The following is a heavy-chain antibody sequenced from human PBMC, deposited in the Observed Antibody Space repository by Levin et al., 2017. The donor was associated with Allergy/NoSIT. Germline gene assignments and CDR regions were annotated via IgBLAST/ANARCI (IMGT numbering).Heavy chain of an antibody. J-gene: IGHJ5*02. CDR2: IHTKTGNP. Sequence: GESLKISCKASGYTFDSHAMHWVRQAPGQGLEWMGWIHTKTGNPTYAQGFTGRLVFSLDTSVSTAYLQISGLKAEDTAIYYCARGPSRRNWFDPWGQGTLVTVSS. CDR3: ARGPSRRNWFDP. V-gene: IGHV7-4-1*02. D-gene: IGHD6-13*01. CDR1: GYTFDSHA.